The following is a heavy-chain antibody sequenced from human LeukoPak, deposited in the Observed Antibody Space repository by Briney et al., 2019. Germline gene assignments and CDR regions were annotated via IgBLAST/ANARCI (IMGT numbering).Heavy chain of an antibody. V-gene: IGHV4-39*07. J-gene: IGHJ3*02. CDR3: AREGASIVAVPAAHTAFDI. CDR2: FYYSEST. D-gene: IGHD2-2*01. CDR1: GVSISSSSYY. Sequence: SENLSLNCTVSGVSISSSSYYWGWIRQPPGKGLEWIGSFYYSESTYYNQSLKRRVTISLATSKNQFSLKLSSVTAADSAVSYCAREGASIVAVPAAHTAFDIWGQGTMVTVSS.